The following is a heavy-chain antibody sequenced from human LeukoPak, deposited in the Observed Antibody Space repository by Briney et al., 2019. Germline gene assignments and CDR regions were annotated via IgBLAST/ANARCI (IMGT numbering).Heavy chain of an antibody. J-gene: IGHJ4*02. CDR3: HTDQIAVGGTGA. V-gene: IGHV3-15*01. Sequence: GGSLRLSCAASGFSVTNAWMSWVRQAPRKGLEWVGRIKGKSDGGTTDYAAPVKGRFTFARDDSKNTLYLQMNSLKIEDTAIYYCHTDQIAVGGTGAWGQGTLVMVSS. D-gene: IGHD6-19*01. CDR2: IKGKSDGGTT. CDR1: GFSVTNAW.